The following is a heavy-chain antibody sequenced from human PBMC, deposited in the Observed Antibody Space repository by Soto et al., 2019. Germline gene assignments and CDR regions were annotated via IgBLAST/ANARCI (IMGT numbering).Heavy chain of an antibody. CDR3: ARLSPTVTPENWYAP. V-gene: IGHV5-51*01. D-gene: IGHD4-4*01. J-gene: IGHJ5*01. CDR1: GYSFTSYW. Sequence: PGESLKISCKGSGYSFTSYWIGWVRQMPGKGLEWMGIIYPGDSDTRYSPSFQGQVTISADKSISTAYLQWSSLKASDTAMYYCARLSPTVTPENWYAPRGQGTLVTVSS. CDR2: IYPGDSDT.